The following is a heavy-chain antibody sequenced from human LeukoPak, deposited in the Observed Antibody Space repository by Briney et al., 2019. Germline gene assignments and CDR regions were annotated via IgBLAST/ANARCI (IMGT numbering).Heavy chain of an antibody. CDR1: GGTFSSYA. V-gene: IGHV1-69*01. CDR2: IIPIFGTA. CDR3: ARSYGDYVFTSDY. D-gene: IGHD4-17*01. Sequence: ASVKVSCKASGGTFSSYAISWVRQAPGQGLEWMGGIIPIFGTANYAQKFQGRVTITADESTNTAYMELSSLRSEDTAVYYCARSYGDYVFTSDYWGQGTLVTVSS. J-gene: IGHJ4*02.